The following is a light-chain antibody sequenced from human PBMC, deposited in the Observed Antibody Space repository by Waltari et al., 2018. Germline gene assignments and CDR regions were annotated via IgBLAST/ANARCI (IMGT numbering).Light chain of an antibody. CDR1: SPNIEAGLS. V-gene: IGLV1-40*01. J-gene: IGLJ1*01. CDR2: DNT. Sequence: QSVLTPPTSLSGPPGPRVPISCNASSPNIEAGLSVQRYQQFPGTSPKLLIYDNTNRPSGVPARFSGSKSGTSASLAITGLQAEDEADYYCQSYDSSLRGFYVFGTGTKVTV. CDR3: QSYDSSLRGFYV.